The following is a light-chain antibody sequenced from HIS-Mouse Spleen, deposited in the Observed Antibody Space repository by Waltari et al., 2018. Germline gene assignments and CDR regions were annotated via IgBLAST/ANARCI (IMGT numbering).Light chain of an antibody. CDR1: ALPQKY. J-gene: IGLJ2*01. V-gene: IGLV3-10*01. Sequence: SYELTQPPSVSVSPGQTARLHCSVDALPQKYSYWYQQKSGQAPVLVIYEDSKRPSGIPERFSGSSSGTMATLTISGAQVEDEADYYCYSTDSSGNHRVFGGGTKLTVL. CDR2: EDS. CDR3: YSTDSSGNHRV.